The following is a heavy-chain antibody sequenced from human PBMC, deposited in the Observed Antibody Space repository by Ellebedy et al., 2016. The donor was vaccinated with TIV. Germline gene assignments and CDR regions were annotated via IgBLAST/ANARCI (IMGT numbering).Heavy chain of an antibody. Sequence: MPSETLSLTCAVSVGSISSGYYYSWSWIRQPPGKGLEWIGYIYHSGGTYYNPSLKSRVTISVDRSRDQFSLKLSSVTAADTAVYDCARSGPFLEWLTFDDWGQGTLVTVSS. CDR2: IYHSGGT. J-gene: IGHJ4*02. CDR3: ARSGPFLEWLTFDD. V-gene: IGHV4-30-2*01. D-gene: IGHD3-3*02. CDR1: VGSISSGYYYS.